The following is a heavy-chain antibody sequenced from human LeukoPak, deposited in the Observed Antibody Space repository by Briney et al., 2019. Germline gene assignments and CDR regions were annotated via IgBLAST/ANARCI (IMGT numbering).Heavy chain of an antibody. Sequence: SETLSLTCTVSGGSLSSYYWGWIRQPPGKGLEWIGSIYYSGSTYYNPSLKSRVTISVDTSKNQFSLKLSSVTAADTAVYYCARLHYYYYYMDVWGKGTTVTVSS. CDR1: GGSLSSYY. J-gene: IGHJ6*03. V-gene: IGHV4-39*01. CDR2: IYYSGST. CDR3: ARLHYYYYYMDV.